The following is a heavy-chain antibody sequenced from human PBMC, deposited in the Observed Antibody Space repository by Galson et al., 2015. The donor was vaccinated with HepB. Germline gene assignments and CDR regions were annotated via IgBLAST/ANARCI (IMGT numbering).Heavy chain of an antibody. Sequence: SLRLSCAASGFTFSSYAMSWVRQAPGKGLEWVSAISGSGGSTYYADSVKGRFTISRDNSKNSLYLQLNSLRVEDTAVYHCARAEAAKSAAGTNYWGQGALVTVSS. V-gene: IGHV3-23*01. CDR1: GFTFSSYA. D-gene: IGHD6-13*01. J-gene: IGHJ4*02. CDR3: ARAEAAKSAAGTNY. CDR2: ISGSGGST.